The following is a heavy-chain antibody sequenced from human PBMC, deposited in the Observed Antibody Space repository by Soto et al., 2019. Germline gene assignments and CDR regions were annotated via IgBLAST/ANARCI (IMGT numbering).Heavy chain of an antibody. Sequence: GGSLRLSCAASGFTFSSYAMGGVRQGPGKGLEWVAVVSIGGSTHYADSVRGRFTISRDNSKSTLSLQMNSLTAEDTAVYFCAKRRGAGGHFDYWGQGALVTVSS. V-gene: IGHV3-23*01. CDR3: AKRRGAGGHFDY. J-gene: IGHJ4*02. CDR1: GFTFSSYA. D-gene: IGHD2-15*01. CDR2: VSIGGST.